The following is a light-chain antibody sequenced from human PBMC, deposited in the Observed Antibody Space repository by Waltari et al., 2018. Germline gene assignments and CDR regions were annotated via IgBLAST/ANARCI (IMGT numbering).Light chain of an antibody. CDR2: GNS. CDR3: QSYDNILSASI. V-gene: IGLV1-40*01. J-gene: IGLJ2*01. Sequence: QSVLTQPPSVSGDPGQRVTISCTGSSSNFGAGFDVHWYQQLPGTAPKLLIYGNSKRPSGVPDRVSGSKSGTSASLAITGLQAEDEADYYCQSYDNILSASIFGGGTKLTVL. CDR1: SSNFGAGFD.